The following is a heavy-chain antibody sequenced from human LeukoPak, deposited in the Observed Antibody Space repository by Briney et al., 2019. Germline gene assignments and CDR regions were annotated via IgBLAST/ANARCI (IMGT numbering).Heavy chain of an antibody. CDR3: ARDRGRNLGFDS. V-gene: IGHV4-59*02. Sequence: SETLSLTCTVFGGSVNGYYWSWIRQPPGKGLEWMAYIHSSGSTNYNPSLKSRLTASVDTSKNQFSLNVRSVTAADTAVYFCARDRGRNLGFDSWGQGILVTVSS. CDR2: IHSSGST. CDR1: GGSVNGYY. D-gene: IGHD3-10*01. J-gene: IGHJ5*01.